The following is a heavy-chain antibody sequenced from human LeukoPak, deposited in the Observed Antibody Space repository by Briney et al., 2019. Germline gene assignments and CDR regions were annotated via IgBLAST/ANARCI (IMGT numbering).Heavy chain of an antibody. CDR3: AKDELPGHRVVY. J-gene: IGHJ4*02. CDR2: ISGSGGST. D-gene: IGHD3-3*01. V-gene: IGHV3-23*01. Sequence: HPGGSLRLSCAASGFTFSSYAMSWVRQAPGKGLEWVSAISGSGGSTYYADSVKGRFTISRDNSKSTLYLQMNSLRAEDTAVYYCAKDELPGHRVVYWGQGTLVTVSS. CDR1: GFTFSSYA.